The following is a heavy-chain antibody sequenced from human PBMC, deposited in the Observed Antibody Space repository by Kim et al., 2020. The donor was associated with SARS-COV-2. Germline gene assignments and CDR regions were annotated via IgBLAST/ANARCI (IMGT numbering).Heavy chain of an antibody. CDR2: IIPMLGTT. CDR3: AKSIYPSGVAQFYFDY. CDR1: GGTFSSYA. J-gene: IGHJ4*02. Sequence: SVKVSCKASGGTFSSYAITWVRQAPGQGLEWMGGIIPMLGTTIYAQRFQGRVTITADISTSTAYMEMSSLRSEDAAVYYCAKSIYPSGVAQFYFDYWGQGTLLTVS. D-gene: IGHD1-26*01. V-gene: IGHV1-69*10.